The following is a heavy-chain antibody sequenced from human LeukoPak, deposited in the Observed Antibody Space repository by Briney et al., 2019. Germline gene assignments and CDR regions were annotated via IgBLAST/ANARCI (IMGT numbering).Heavy chain of an antibody. CDR2: ISSSSSTI. Sequence: GGSLRLSCAASGFTFSSYSMNWVRQAPGKGLEWVSYISSSSSTIYYADSVKGRFTISRDNAKNSLYLQMNSLRAEDTAVYYCARTFTTGTTQVYAFDIWGQGTMVTVSS. J-gene: IGHJ3*02. D-gene: IGHD1-1*01. V-gene: IGHV3-48*01. CDR1: GFTFSSYS. CDR3: ARTFTTGTTQVYAFDI.